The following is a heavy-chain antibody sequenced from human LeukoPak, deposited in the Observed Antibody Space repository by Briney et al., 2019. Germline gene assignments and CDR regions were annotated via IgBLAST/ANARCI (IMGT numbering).Heavy chain of an antibody. CDR1: GGSISSYY. J-gene: IGHJ4*02. CDR3: ARGARYSSGWYEY. CDR2: IYYSGNT. Sequence: SETLSLTCTVSGGSISSYYWSWIRQSPGKGLEWIGYIYYSGNTNYNPSLKSRVTISVDTSKNQFSLKLSSVTAADTAVYYCARGARYSSGWYEYWGQGTLVTVSS. D-gene: IGHD6-19*01. V-gene: IGHV4-59*01.